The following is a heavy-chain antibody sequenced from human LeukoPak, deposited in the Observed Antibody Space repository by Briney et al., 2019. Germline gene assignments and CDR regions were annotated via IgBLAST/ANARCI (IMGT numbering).Heavy chain of an antibody. D-gene: IGHD3-10*01. CDR2: ISGSGGST. V-gene: IGHV3-23*01. CDR3: AKALGGSGSNFDY. Sequence: GSLRLSCAASGFTFSSYAMNWVRQAPGKGLEWVSTISGSGGSTYYADSVKGRFTISRDNSKNTLYLQMNSLRAEDTAVYYCAKALGGSGSNFDYWGQRTLVTVSS. CDR1: GFTFSSYA. J-gene: IGHJ4*02.